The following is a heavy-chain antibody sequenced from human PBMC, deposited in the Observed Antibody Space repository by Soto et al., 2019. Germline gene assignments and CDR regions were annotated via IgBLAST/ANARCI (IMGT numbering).Heavy chain of an antibody. Sequence: QITLKESGPTLVKPTQTLTLTCSFSGFSLSTRGVGVGWIRQPPGKALEWLALIYWDDDKRYSPSLKSRLTITKDTSKNQVVLTMTNMDPVDTATYYCAHRYYNFWSGYDLFDPWGQGTLVTVSS. V-gene: IGHV2-5*02. CDR1: GFSLSTRGVG. CDR2: IYWDDDK. CDR3: AHRYYNFWSGYDLFDP. J-gene: IGHJ5*02. D-gene: IGHD3-3*01.